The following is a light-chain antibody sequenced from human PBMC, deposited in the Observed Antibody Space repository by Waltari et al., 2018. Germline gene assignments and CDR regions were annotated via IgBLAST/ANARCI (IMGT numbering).Light chain of an antibody. CDR1: QSVSSN. V-gene: IGKV3-15*01. J-gene: IGKJ2*01. CDR2: GAS. Sequence: EIVMTQSPATLSVSPGERATLSCRASQSVSSNLAWYQQKPGQAPRHLIYGASTRATGIPARFSGSGSGTEFTLTISSLQSEDFAVYYCQQYNNWPPYDTFGQGTKLEIK. CDR3: QQYNNWPPYDT.